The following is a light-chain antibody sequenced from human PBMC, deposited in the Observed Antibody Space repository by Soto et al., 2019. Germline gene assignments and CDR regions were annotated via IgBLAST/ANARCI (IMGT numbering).Light chain of an antibody. CDR2: DVS. J-gene: IGLJ1*01. CDR1: SSDVGGYNY. CDR3: SSFTTSNLYV. V-gene: IGLV2-14*01. Sequence: QSALTQPASVSGSPGQSITISCSGTSSDVGGYNYVSWYQQHPGKAPKLMIYDVSYRPSGISSRFSGSKFDNTASLTISGLQAEDEAEYYCSSFTTSNLYVFGTGTKLTVL.